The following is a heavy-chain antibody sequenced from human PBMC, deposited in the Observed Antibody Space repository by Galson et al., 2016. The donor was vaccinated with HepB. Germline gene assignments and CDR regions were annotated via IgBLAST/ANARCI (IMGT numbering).Heavy chain of an antibody. CDR1: GGSISSGGYY. CDR2: IYYSGST. Sequence: TLSLTCTVSGGSISSGGYYWSWIRQHSGKGLEWIGYIYYSGSTYYNPSLKSRLAISVDTSKNQFSLKLSSVTAADTAVYSCARHAYSSPRYYFDFWGQGRLITVS. D-gene: IGHD4-11*01. CDR3: ARHAYSSPRYYFDF. V-gene: IGHV4-31*03. J-gene: IGHJ4*02.